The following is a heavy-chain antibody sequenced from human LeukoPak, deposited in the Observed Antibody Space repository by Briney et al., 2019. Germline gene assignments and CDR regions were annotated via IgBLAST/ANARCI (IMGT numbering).Heavy chain of an antibody. D-gene: IGHD1-1*01. J-gene: IGHJ4*02. CDR3: AKGSPHSHSTGRRVYFHD. V-gene: IGHV3-23*01. CDR1: GFTFSNYV. CDR2: IGYSGGST. Sequence: SGGSLRLSSAASGFTFSNYVMSWVRQAPGKGLERVSGIGYSGGSTNYPASVKGRFTIYRDNSTNTLHLHINTPSAEPTAVYYCAKGSPHSHSTGRRVYFHDWPQATLVTVSS.